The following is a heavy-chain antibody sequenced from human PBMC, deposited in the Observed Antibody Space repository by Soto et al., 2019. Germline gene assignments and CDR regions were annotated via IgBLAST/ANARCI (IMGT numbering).Heavy chain of an antibody. D-gene: IGHD4-17*01. CDR1: GYTFTNYY. J-gene: IGHJ3*01. CDR3: ARSDMGGYGALDV. CDR2: INPSGGGP. V-gene: IGHV1-46*03. Sequence: QVQLMQSGAEVKQPGASVKVSCKASGYTFTNYYMHWVRQVPGQGLEWMGIINPSGGGPAHAQNFRGRLTTTSDTSTTKIYMELNSLRSEDTAVYFCARSDMGGYGALDVWGQGTMVTVSS.